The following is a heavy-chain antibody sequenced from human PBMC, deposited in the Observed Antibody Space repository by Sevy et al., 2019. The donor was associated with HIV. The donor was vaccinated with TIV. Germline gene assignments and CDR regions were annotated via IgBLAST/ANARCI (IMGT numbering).Heavy chain of an antibody. J-gene: IGHJ4*02. Sequence: GGSLRLSCAASGFTFSSYGMHWVRQAPGKGLEWVAVISYDGSNKYYADSVKGRFTIARDNSKNTLYLQMKNLRAEDRAGYYGAKDLNEYYDSSGVDDWGQGTLVTVSS. CDR3: AKDLNEYYDSSGVDD. V-gene: IGHV3-30*18. D-gene: IGHD3-22*01. CDR2: ISYDGSNK. CDR1: GFTFSSYG.